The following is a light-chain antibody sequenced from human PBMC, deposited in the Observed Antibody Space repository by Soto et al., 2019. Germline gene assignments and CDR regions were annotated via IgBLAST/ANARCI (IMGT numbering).Light chain of an antibody. CDR2: DAS. J-gene: IGKJ3*01. CDR3: RLRNNWPPEVT. V-gene: IGKV3-11*01. CDR1: QSVSTY. Sequence: EIVLTQPPATLSLSPGERATLSCRASQSVSTYLAWYQQKPGQAPRLRIYDASNRATGIPARFSGSGSGTDFTLTISSLEPEDFAVYYCRLRNNWPPEVTFGPGTKVDIK.